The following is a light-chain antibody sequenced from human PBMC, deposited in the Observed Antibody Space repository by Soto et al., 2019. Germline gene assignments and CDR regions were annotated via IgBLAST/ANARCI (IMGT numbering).Light chain of an antibody. Sequence: EIVLTQSPATLSLSPGERATLSCRASQSVSGYLAGYQQKPGQAPRLLIYDASNRATGIPARFSGSGSGTDFTLTISSLEPEDFAVYYCQQRSNWPTFGQGTKV. CDR2: DAS. J-gene: IGKJ1*01. V-gene: IGKV3-11*01. CDR1: QSVSGY. CDR3: QQRSNWPT.